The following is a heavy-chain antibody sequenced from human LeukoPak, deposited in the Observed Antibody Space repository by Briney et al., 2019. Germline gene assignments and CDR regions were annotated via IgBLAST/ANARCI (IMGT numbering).Heavy chain of an antibody. V-gene: IGHV3-30*04. D-gene: IGHD3-3*01. CDR1: GFTFSSYH. CDR2: ISYDGSDK. J-gene: IGHJ4*02. Sequence: GRSLRLSCAASGFTFSSYHMHWVRQAPGKGLEWVADISYDGSDKYYADSVKGRFTISRDNSKSTLYLQMSSLRPEDTAVYYCARVHIDMWSGYYIFDYWGQGTLVTVSS. CDR3: ARVHIDMWSGYYIFDY.